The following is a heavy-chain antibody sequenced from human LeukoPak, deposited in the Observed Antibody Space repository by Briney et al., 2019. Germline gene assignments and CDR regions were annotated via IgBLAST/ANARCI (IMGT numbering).Heavy chain of an antibody. D-gene: IGHD3-22*01. CDR1: GYTFTSYY. CDR3: AREATMIVMDHDAFDI. CDR2: INPSGGST. Sequence: ASVKVSCKASGYTFTSYYMHWVRQAPGQGLEWMGIINPSGGSTSYAQKFQGRVTMTRDTSTSTVYMELSSLRSEDTAVYYCAREATMIVMDHDAFDIWGQGTMVTVSS. V-gene: IGHV1-46*01. J-gene: IGHJ3*02.